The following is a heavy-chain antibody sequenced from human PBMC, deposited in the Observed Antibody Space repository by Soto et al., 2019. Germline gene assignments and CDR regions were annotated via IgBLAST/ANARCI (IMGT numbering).Heavy chain of an antibody. V-gene: IGHV1-18*04. Sequence: ASVKVSCKASGFSFSTYGITWVRQAPGQGLEWMGWITASNGTTRYAQNPQGRVTMTTDTSTSTAYMELWSLSSDDTAVYYCARGNSYGSYWYFDLWGRGTLVTVSS. CDR3: ARGNSYGSYWYFDL. D-gene: IGHD5-18*01. CDR1: GFSFSTYG. J-gene: IGHJ2*01. CDR2: ITASNGTT.